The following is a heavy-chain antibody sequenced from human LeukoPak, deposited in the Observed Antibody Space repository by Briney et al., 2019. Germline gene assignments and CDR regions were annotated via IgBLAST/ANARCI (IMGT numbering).Heavy chain of an antibody. CDR1: GFTFSSYS. D-gene: IGHD3-10*01. CDR2: ISSTSNAK. CDR3: ARISVIRGLSSFDS. V-gene: IGHV3-48*04. J-gene: IGHJ4*02. Sequence: GGSLRLSCAASGFTFSSYSMNWVRQAPGKGLEWVSYISSTSNAKYYADSVKGGFTISRDNAKTSLYLQMKKLTPQNTAVYYCARISVIRGLSSFDSWGQGTLVTVSS.